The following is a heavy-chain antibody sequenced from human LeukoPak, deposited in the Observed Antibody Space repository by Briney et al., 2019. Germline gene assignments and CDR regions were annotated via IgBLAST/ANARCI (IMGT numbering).Heavy chain of an antibody. J-gene: IGHJ4*02. CDR3: ARVARDYGDDTRYGYYFDY. V-gene: IGHV1-2*02. D-gene: IGHD4-17*01. CDR1: GGTFSSYA. CDR2: INPNSGGT. Sequence: ASVKVSCKASGGTFSSYAISWVRQAPGQGLEWMGWINPNSGGTNYAQKFQGRVTMTRDTSISTAYMELSRLRSDDTAVYYCARVARDYGDDTRYGYYFDYWGQGTLVTVSS.